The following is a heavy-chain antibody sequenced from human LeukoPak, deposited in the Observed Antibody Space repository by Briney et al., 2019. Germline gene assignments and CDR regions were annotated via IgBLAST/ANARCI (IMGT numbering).Heavy chain of an antibody. CDR2: INHSGST. Sequence: PSETLSLTCAVYGGSFSGYYWSWIRQPPGKGLEWIGEINHSGSTNYNPSLKSRVTISVDTSKNQFSLKLSSVTAADTAVYYCARVHYDSSAFDYWGQGTLVTVSS. D-gene: IGHD3-22*01. CDR3: ARVHYDSSAFDY. CDR1: GGSFSGYY. V-gene: IGHV4-34*01. J-gene: IGHJ4*02.